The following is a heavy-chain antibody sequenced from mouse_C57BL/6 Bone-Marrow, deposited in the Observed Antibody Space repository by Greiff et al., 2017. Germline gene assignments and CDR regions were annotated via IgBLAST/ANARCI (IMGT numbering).Heavy chain of an antibody. J-gene: IGHJ4*01. V-gene: IGHV1-53*01. CDR2: INPSNGGT. D-gene: IGHD1-1*01. CDR3: AREGIYYYGNYAMDY. Sequence: QVQLQQPGTELVKPGASVKLSCKASGYTFTSYWMHWVKQRPGQGLEWIGNINPSNGGTNYNEKFKSKATLTVDKSSSTAYMQLSSLTSEDSAVYYCAREGIYYYGNYAMDYWGQGTSVTVSS. CDR1: GYTFTSYW.